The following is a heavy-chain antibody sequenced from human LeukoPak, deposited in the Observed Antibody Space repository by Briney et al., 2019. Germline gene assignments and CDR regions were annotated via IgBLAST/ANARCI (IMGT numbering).Heavy chain of an antibody. CDR3: ARARLVALGWFDP. D-gene: IGHD2-15*01. CDR2: INPNSGGT. CDR1: GYTFTGNY. V-gene: IGHV1-2*02. Sequence: ASVKVSCKASGYTFTGNYMHWVRQAPGQGLEWMGWINPNSGGTNYAQKFQGRVTMTRDTSISTAYMELSRLRSDDTAVYYCARARLVALGWFDPWGQGTLVTVSS. J-gene: IGHJ5*02.